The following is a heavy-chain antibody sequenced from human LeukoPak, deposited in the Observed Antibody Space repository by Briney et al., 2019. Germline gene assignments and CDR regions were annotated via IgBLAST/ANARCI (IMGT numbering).Heavy chain of an antibody. CDR2: ISSNGAGT. D-gene: IGHD5-24*01. CDR3: VKVQDGSTFDY. CDR1: GFTFSSYA. J-gene: IGHJ4*02. V-gene: IGHV3-64D*09. Sequence: GGSLRLPCSASGFTFSSYAMYWVRQAPGKRLEYASSISSNGAGTLYADSVKGRFTISRDNSRNTLYLQMSSLRPEDTAVYYCVKVQDGSTFDYWGQGSLVTVSS.